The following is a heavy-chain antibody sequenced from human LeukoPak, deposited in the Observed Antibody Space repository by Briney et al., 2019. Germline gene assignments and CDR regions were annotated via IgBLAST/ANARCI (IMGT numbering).Heavy chain of an antibody. D-gene: IGHD3-3*01. CDR2: IKQDGSEK. J-gene: IGHJ6*03. CDR1: GFTFSSYW. V-gene: IGHV3-7*01. CDR3: ARSTLRFLEWDESYYYMDV. Sequence: GGSLRLSCKASGFTFSSYWMSWVRQAQGKGLEWVANIKQDGSEKYYVDSVKGRFTISRDNAKNSLYLQMNSLRAEDTAVYYCARSTLRFLEWDESYYYMDVWGKGTTVTVSS.